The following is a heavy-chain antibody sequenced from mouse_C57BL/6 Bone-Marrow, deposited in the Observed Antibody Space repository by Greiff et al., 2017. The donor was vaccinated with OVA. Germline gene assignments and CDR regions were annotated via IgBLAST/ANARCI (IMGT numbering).Heavy chain of an antibody. CDR3: ARWLLPLDY. CDR1: GYTFTSYW. V-gene: IGHV1-61*01. D-gene: IGHD2-3*01. J-gene: IGHJ2*01. CDR2: IYPSDSET. Sequence: VQLQQPGAELVRPGSSVKLSCKASGYTFTSYWMDWVKQRPGQGLEWIGNIYPSDSETHYNQKFKDKATLTVDKSSSTAYMQLSSLTSEYSAVYYCARWLLPLDYWGQGTTLTVSS.